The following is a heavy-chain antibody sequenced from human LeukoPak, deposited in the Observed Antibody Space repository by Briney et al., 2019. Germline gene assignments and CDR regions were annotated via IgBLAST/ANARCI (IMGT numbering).Heavy chain of an antibody. Sequence: SETLSLTCTVSGGSISSYYWSWIRQPPGKGLEWIGYIYTSGSTNYNPSLKSRVTISVDTSKNQFSLKLNSVTAADTAVYYCARQNYDFWSGEYLGFDYWGQGTLVTVSS. V-gene: IGHV4-4*09. D-gene: IGHD3-3*01. CDR1: GGSISSYY. CDR2: IYTSGST. CDR3: ARQNYDFWSGEYLGFDY. J-gene: IGHJ4*02.